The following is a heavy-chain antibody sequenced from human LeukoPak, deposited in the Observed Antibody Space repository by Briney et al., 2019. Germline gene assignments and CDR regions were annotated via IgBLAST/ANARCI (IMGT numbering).Heavy chain of an antibody. Sequence: PGGSLRLSCAASGFTVISNYMSCVRQAPGKGLEWVSLIYSGGSTYYADSVRGRFTISRDNSKNTLCLQMNSLRAEDTAVYYCATTRYDALDIWGQGTMVTVSS. D-gene: IGHD4-17*01. CDR1: GFTVISNY. CDR2: IYSGGST. CDR3: ATTRYDALDI. V-gene: IGHV3-53*01. J-gene: IGHJ3*02.